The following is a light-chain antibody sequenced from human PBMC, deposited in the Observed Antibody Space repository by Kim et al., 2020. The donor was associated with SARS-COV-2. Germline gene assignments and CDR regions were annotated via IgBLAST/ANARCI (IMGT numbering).Light chain of an antibody. CDR2: SAS. J-gene: IGKJ4*01. CDR1: QGIGND. V-gene: IGKV1-6*01. Sequence: AIQMTQSPSSLSASVGDRVTVTCRASQGIGNDLDWYQQKPGKAPKLLIYSASSLQSGVPSRFSGSGSGTDFTLTISSLQPDDFATYYCLQDYHYPLTFGGGTKVEIK. CDR3: LQDYHYPLT.